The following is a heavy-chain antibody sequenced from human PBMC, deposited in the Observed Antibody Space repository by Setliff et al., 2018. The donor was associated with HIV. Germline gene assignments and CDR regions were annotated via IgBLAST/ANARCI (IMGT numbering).Heavy chain of an antibody. CDR3: ARGGAVSADFDS. D-gene: IGHD3-16*01. CDR2: IYYSGSA. J-gene: IGHJ5*01. Sequence: SETLSLTCTVSRDSIRNGAYYWGWIRQPPGKGLEWIGSIYYSGSAYYNPSLKSRVTMSADTSKNQFSLKLSSVTAADPAVYYCARGGAVSADFDSWGQGTLVTVSS. CDR1: RDSIRNGAYY. V-gene: IGHV4-39*07.